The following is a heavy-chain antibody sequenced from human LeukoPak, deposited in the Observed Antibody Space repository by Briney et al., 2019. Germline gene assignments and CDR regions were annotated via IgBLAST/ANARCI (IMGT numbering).Heavy chain of an antibody. J-gene: IGHJ5*02. Sequence: KPSETLSLTCTVSGYSISSGYYWGWIRQPPGKGLEWIGSIYHSGSTNYNPSLKSRVTISVDTSKNQFSLKLSSVTAADTAVYYCARRGYSSSWYLRWFDPWGQGTLVTVSS. V-gene: IGHV4-38-2*02. CDR3: ARRGYSSSWYLRWFDP. D-gene: IGHD6-13*01. CDR2: IYHSGST. CDR1: GYSISSGYY.